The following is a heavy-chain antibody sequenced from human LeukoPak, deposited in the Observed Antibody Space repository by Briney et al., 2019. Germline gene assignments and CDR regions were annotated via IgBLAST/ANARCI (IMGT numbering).Heavy chain of an antibody. CDR1: GFTFDNYG. Sequence: PGGSLRLSCAASGFTFDNYGMSWVRQAPGKGLEWVSGINWNGGSTGYADSVKGRFTISRDNAKNSLYLQMHSLRAEDTAVYYCARSNREFASGSGDYWGQGTLVTVSS. D-gene: IGHD3-10*01. CDR3: ARSNREFASGSGDY. CDR2: INWNGGST. V-gene: IGHV3-20*04. J-gene: IGHJ4*02.